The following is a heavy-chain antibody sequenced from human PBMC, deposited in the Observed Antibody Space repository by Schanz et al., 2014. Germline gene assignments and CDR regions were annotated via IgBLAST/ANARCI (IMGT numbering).Heavy chain of an antibody. V-gene: IGHV3-30*19. D-gene: IGHD6-13*01. CDR2: ISNDGSIK. Sequence: VQLLESGGGLVQPGGYLILSCSVSGFSLNTYGIHWFRQPAGKGLEWVALISNDGSIKYYADSVEGRFTISRDNSRNTLYLQMNSLRTEDTAVYYCAREEGWGIAAAGPKHYYYGMDVWGQGTTVTVSS. CDR1: GFSLNTYG. J-gene: IGHJ6*02. CDR3: AREEGWGIAAAGPKHYYYGMDV.